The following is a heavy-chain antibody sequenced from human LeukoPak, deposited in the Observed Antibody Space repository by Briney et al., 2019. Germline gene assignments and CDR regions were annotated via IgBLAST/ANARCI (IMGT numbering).Heavy chain of an antibody. CDR2: IYNSGST. V-gene: IGHV4-31*03. J-gene: IGHJ5*02. CDR1: GGSISSGAYY. D-gene: IGHD3-3*01. Sequence: SQTLSLTCTVSGGSISSGAYYWSWIRQLPGKGLEWIGYIYNSGSTDYNPSLKSRLTISVDTSKNQFSLKLSSVTAADTAVYYCARDRRVTIFGVVTHRRFDPWGQGTLVTVSS. CDR3: ARDRRVTIFGVVTHRRFDP.